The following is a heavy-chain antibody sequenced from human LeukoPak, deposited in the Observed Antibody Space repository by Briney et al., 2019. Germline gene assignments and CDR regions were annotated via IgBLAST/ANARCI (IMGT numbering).Heavy chain of an antibody. V-gene: IGHV3-66*04. J-gene: IGHJ4*02. CDR2: FYSGGTL. CDR3: TRQRSEVTAFDC. Sequence: GGSLRLSCAASGFTFSNYPMLWLRHAPGEALEWVSAFYSGGTLYYADSVKGRFTIYTDNSKNTLYLQMNSLRAEDTAMYYCTRQRSEVTAFDCWGQGTRVTVSS. D-gene: IGHD2-21*02. CDR1: GFTFSNYP.